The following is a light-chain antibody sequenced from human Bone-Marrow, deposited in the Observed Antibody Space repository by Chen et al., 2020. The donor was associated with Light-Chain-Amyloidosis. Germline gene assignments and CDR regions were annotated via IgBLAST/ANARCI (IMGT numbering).Light chain of an antibody. CDR1: DLPTKY. J-gene: IGLJ2*01. CDR3: QTADSSGTYEVI. Sequence: SYELTQPPSVSVSPGQTARITCSGDDLPTKYAYWYQQKTGPAPVLVIHRDTERPSGISQRFTGSSAGTTDTLTISGVQAEDEADYHCQTADSSGTYEVIVGRGTKLTVL. V-gene: IGLV3-25*03. CDR2: RDT.